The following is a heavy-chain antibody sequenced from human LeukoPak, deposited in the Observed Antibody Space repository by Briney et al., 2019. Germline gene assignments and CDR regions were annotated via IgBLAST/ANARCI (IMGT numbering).Heavy chain of an antibody. J-gene: IGHJ4*02. CDR3: ARDQFQGVATMGY. V-gene: IGHV1-18*04. D-gene: IGHD5-24*01. CDR1: GYTFTGYY. CDR2: ISAYNGNT. Sequence: ASVKVSCKASGYTFTGYYMHWVRQAPGQGLEWMGWISAYNGNTNYAQKLQGRVTMTTDTSTSTAYMELRSLRSDDTAVYYCARDQFQGVATMGYWGQGTLVTVSS.